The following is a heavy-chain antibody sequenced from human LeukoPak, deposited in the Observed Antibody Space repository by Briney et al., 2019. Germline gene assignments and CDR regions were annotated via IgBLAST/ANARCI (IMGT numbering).Heavy chain of an antibody. Sequence: ASVKVSCKASGYTFTGYYMHWVRQAPGQGLEWMGWINPNSGGTNYARKFQGRVTMTRDTSISTAYMELSRLRSDDTAVYYCARSYYGSGSQHYYYYYYMDVWGKGTTVTISS. V-gene: IGHV1-2*02. J-gene: IGHJ6*03. CDR1: GYTFTGYY. CDR3: ARSYYGSGSQHYYYYYYMDV. CDR2: INPNSGGT. D-gene: IGHD3-10*01.